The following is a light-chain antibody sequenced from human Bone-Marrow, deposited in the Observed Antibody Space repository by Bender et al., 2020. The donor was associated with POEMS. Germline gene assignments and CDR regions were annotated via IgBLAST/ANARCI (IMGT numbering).Light chain of an antibody. CDR2: EVT. Sequence: QSALTQPASVSGSPGQSITISCTGSSSDVGSYNLVSWYQQHPGKAPKLMIYEVTRWPSGVPDRFSGSKSDNTASLTVSGLQAEDEADYYCSSFAGGNIYVFGTGTKVTVL. J-gene: IGLJ1*01. CDR3: SSFAGGNIYV. CDR1: SSDVGSYNL. V-gene: IGLV2-8*01.